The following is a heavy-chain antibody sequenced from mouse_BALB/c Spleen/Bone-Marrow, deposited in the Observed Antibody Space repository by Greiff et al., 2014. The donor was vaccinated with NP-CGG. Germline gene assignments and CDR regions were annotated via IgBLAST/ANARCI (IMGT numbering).Heavy chain of an antibody. D-gene: IGHD2-4*01. Sequence: VQLKESGAELVRSGASVKLSCTASGFNIKDYYMHWVKQRPEQGLEWIGWIDPENGDTEYAPKFQGKATMTADTSSNTAYLQLSSLTSEDTAVYYCNARGDYDFDYFDYWAQGTTLTVSS. CDR2: IDPENGDT. CDR1: GFNIKDYY. J-gene: IGHJ2*01. V-gene: IGHV14-4*02. CDR3: NARGDYDFDYFDY.